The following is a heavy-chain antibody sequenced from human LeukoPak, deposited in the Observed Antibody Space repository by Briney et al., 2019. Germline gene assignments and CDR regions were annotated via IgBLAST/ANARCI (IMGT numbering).Heavy chain of an antibody. Sequence: GRSLRLSCAASGFTFSSYSMNWVRQAPGKGLEWVSSISSSSSYIYYADSVKGRFTISRDNSKNTLYLQMNSLRAEDTAVYYCAKVGGSYYTSWGQGTLVTVSS. D-gene: IGHD1-26*01. V-gene: IGHV3-21*04. CDR1: GFTFSSYS. CDR2: ISSSSSYI. J-gene: IGHJ4*02. CDR3: AKVGGSYYTS.